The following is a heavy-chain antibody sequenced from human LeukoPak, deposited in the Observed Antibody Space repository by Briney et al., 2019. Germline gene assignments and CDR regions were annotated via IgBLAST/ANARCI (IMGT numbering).Heavy chain of an antibody. J-gene: IGHJ6*03. CDR2: IRSKAYGGTT. Sequence: GGSLRLSCTASGFTFGDYAMSWVRQAPGKGLEWVGFIRSKAYGGTTEYAASVKGRFTISRDDSKSIAYLQMNSLKTEDTAVYYCTRDLVVLGILDYYYYMDVWGKGTTVTISS. CDR3: TRDLVVLGILDYYYYMDV. V-gene: IGHV3-49*04. D-gene: IGHD2-15*01. CDR1: GFTFGDYA.